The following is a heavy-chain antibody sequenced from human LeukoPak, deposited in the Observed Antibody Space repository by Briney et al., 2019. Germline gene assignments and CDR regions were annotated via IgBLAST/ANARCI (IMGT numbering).Heavy chain of an antibody. Sequence: GGSLRLSCEASGFTLSSNYMTWVRQAPGKGLEWVAVMYSGGITYHADSVKGRFTISRDNSKNTLYLQMNSLRPDDTAVYYCAREEMTTVSASYYFFALDVWGQGATFTASS. CDR1: GFTLSSNY. J-gene: IGHJ6*02. V-gene: IGHV3-66*02. CDR3: AREEMTTVSASYYFFALDV. D-gene: IGHD4-11*01. CDR2: MYSGGIT.